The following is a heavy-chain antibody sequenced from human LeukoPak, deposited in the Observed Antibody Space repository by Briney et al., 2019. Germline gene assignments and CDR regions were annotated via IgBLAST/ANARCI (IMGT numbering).Heavy chain of an antibody. CDR3: ARESYSSGLDY. Sequence: GGSLRLSCAASGFTFSSYSMNWVRQAPGKGLEWVSSISSSSYIYYADSVKGRFTISRDNAKNSPYLQMNSLRAEDTAVYYCARESYSSGLDYWGQGTLVTVSS. CDR1: GFTFSSYS. J-gene: IGHJ4*02. CDR2: ISSSSYI. D-gene: IGHD6-19*01. V-gene: IGHV3-21*01.